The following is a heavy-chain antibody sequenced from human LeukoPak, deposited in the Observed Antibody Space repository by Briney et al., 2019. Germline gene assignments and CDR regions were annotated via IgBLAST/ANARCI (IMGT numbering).Heavy chain of an antibody. V-gene: IGHV3-23*01. CDR1: GYSFSIYA. CDR3: AKVELGSGFDY. D-gene: IGHD7-27*01. CDR2: ISGGGSRT. Sequence: EGSLRLSCAASGYSFSIYAVSWVRQAPGKGLEWVSGISGGGSRTYYAETLKGRVTMSTDASTNTLYIQMNSLRAEDTSVYYCAKVELGSGFDYWGQGNLVTVSS. J-gene: IGHJ4*02.